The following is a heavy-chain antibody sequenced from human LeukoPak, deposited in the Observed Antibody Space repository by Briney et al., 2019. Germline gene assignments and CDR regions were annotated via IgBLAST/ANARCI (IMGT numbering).Heavy chain of an antibody. V-gene: IGHV4-4*09. J-gene: IGHJ3*02. Sequence: KPSETLSLTCTVSGGSISSYYWSWIRQPPGKGLEWIGYIYTSGSTNYNPSLRSRVTISVDMSKNQFSLKLRSVTAADTAVYYCARQGAVDIWGQGTMVIVSS. CDR3: ARQGAVDI. CDR2: IYTSGST. CDR1: GGSISSYY.